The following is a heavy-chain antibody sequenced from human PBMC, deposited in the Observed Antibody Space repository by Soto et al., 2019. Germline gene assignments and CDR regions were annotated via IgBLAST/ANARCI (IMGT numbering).Heavy chain of an antibody. CDR3: AKDWADSSGWQN. CDR1: GFTFSSYG. Sequence: QVQLVESGGGVVQPGRSLRLSCAASGFTFSSYGMHWVRQAPGKGLEWVAVISYDGSNKYYADSVKGRFTISRDNCKNTLYLQMNSLRAEDTAVYYCAKDWADSSGWQNWGQGTLVTVSS. V-gene: IGHV3-30*18. J-gene: IGHJ4*02. CDR2: ISYDGSNK. D-gene: IGHD6-19*01.